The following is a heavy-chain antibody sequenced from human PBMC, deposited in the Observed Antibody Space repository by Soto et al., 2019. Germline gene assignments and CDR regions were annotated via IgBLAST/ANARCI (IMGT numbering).Heavy chain of an antibody. J-gene: IGHJ3*02. CDR2: ISSSSSYI. V-gene: IGHV3-21*01. D-gene: IGHD4-17*01. Sequence: GGSLSLSCAASGFPFSSYSMNWVRQAPGKGLEWVSSISSSSSYIYYADSVKGRFTISRDNAKNSLYLQMNSLRAEDTAVYYCASEVVIIRSSAFDIWGQGTMVTVSS. CDR1: GFPFSSYS. CDR3: ASEVVIIRSSAFDI.